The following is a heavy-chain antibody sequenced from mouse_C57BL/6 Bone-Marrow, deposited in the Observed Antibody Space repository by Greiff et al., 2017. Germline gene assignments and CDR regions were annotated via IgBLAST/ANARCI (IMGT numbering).Heavy chain of an antibody. D-gene: IGHD2-4*01. CDR2: INYDGSST. Sequence: EVQLLESEGGLVQPGSSMKLSCTASGFTFSDYYMAWVRQVPEKGLEWVANINYDGSSTYYLAYLQSRFIISRDNAENILYLQMSSLKSEDTATYYCARDGDYGYAMDYWGQGTSVTVSS. J-gene: IGHJ4*01. CDR3: ARDGDYGYAMDY. V-gene: IGHV5-16*01. CDR1: GFTFSDYY.